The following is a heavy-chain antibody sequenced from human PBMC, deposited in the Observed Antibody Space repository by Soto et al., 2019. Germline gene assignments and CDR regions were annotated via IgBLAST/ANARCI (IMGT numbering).Heavy chain of an antibody. D-gene: IGHD5-12*01. J-gene: IGHJ6*02. CDR2: IDPSASYT. Sequence: PXQSLEISSKGSVYSFASYLVIKVRQMPGKGLEWMGRIDPSASYTNYSPSFQGHVTISADKSISTASLQWISLKASDTDKHYCARREVATGDYYCYGMDCWGQGPKVTLS. CDR3: ARREVATGDYYCYGMDC. V-gene: IGHV5-10-1*01. CDR1: VYSFASYL.